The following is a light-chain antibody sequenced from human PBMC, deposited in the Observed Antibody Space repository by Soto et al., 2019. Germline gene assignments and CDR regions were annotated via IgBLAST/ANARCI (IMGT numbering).Light chain of an antibody. CDR3: QQYNSYWT. Sequence: DIQMTQSPSTLSASVGDRVTITCRASQSISSWLAWYQQKPGKAPKLLIYDAYSLESGVPSRFSGGGSGTEFTLTISSLQPDDFATYYCQQYNSYWTFGQGTKVDIK. CDR2: DAY. V-gene: IGKV1-5*01. CDR1: QSISSW. J-gene: IGKJ1*01.